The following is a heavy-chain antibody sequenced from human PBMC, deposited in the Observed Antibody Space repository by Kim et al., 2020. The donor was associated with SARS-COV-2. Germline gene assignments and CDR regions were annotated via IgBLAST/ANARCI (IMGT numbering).Heavy chain of an antibody. J-gene: IGHJ3*01. D-gene: IGHD3-9*01. CDR2: T. CDR3: ARDAPVLRYFEA. Sequence: TDYHPPLKSRISLSVNTSKNQFSLKLSSVTAADTAKYYCARDAPVLRYFEAWGQGTMVTVSS. V-gene: IGHV4-30-2*04.